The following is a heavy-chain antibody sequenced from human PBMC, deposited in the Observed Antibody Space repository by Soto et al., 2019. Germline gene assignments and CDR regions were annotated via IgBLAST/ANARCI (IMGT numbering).Heavy chain of an antibody. CDR2: ISAYNGNT. J-gene: IGHJ2*01. CDR3: AREIAAAGTDWYFDL. V-gene: IGHV1-18*01. Sequence: QVQLVQSGAEVKKPGASVKVSCKASGYTFTSYGISWVRQAPGQGLEWMGWISAYNGNTNYAQKLQGRVTMTTDTSTSAADRELGSLRSDDTAVYYCAREIAAAGTDWYFDLWGRGTLVTVSS. D-gene: IGHD6-13*01. CDR1: GYTFTSYG.